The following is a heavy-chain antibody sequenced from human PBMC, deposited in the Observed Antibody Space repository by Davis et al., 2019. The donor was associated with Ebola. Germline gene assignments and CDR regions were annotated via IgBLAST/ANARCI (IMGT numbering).Heavy chain of an antibody. J-gene: IGHJ6*02. D-gene: IGHD6-13*01. CDR2: IYYSGST. V-gene: IGHV4-61*08. CDR1: GGSISSGGYY. Sequence: MPSETLSLTCTVSGGSISSGGYYWSWIRQHPGKGLEWIGYIYYSGSTNYNPSLKSRVTISVDTSKNQFSLKLSSVTAADTAVYYCARDLRIAAAGIIHYYYYYGMDVWGQGTTVTVSS. CDR3: ARDLRIAAAGIIHYYYYYGMDV.